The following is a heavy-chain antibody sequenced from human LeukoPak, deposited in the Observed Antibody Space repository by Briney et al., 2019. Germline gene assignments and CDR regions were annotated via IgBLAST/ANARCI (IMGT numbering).Heavy chain of an antibody. V-gene: IGHV1-18*01. J-gene: IGHJ4*02. CDR2: ISDYNGNT. CDR1: GYTFTSYG. CDR3: ARVPAGYYFDY. D-gene: IGHD6-19*01. Sequence: GASVKVSCKASGYTFTSYGISWVRQAPGQGIEWMGWISDYNGNTNYAQKLQGRVTMTTDTSTSTAYMELRSLRSDDTAVYYCARVPAGYYFDYWGQGTLVTVSS.